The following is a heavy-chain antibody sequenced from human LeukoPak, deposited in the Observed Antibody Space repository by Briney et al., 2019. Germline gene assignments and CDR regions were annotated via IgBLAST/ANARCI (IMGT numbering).Heavy chain of an antibody. Sequence: SETLSLTCTVSGYSISSAYYWGWFPRPPGKGLEWIGSIYHSGSTYYNPPLKSRVTISVDTSKNQFSLKLSSVTAADTAVYYCARTGYSYGDGSFDYWGQGTLVTVSS. CDR3: ARTGYSYGDGSFDY. CDR2: IYHSGST. D-gene: IGHD5-18*01. V-gene: IGHV4-38-2*02. CDR1: GYSISSAYY. J-gene: IGHJ4*02.